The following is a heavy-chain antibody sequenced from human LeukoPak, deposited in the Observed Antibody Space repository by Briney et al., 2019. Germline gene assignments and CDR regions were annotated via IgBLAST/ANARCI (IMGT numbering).Heavy chain of an antibody. CDR1: GFTVSTNY. J-gene: IGHJ4*02. Sequence: GGSLRLSCAASGFTVSTNYISWVRQAPGKGLEWVSLIYSGGNAHYADSVKGRFTISRDNSKNTLYLQMNSLTAEDTAVYYCARGFRSVTTWGYFDYWGQGTLVTVSS. CDR3: ARGFRSVTTWGYFDY. CDR2: IYSGGNA. V-gene: IGHV3-66*01. D-gene: IGHD4-17*01.